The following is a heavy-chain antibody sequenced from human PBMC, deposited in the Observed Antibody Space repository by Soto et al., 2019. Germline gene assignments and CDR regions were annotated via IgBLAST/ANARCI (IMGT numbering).Heavy chain of an antibody. CDR1: GYTFTSYD. D-gene: IGHD2-15*01. V-gene: IGHV1-8*01. J-gene: IGHJ6*04. CDR3: QLLQRYGLDA. CDR2: MNPNSGNT. Sequence: ASVKVSCKASGYTFTSYDINWVRQATGQGLEWMGWMNPNSGNTGCAQKFQGRVTMTRNTSISTAYMELSSLRSEDTAVYYCQLLQRYGLDAWGEGNTVTVSS.